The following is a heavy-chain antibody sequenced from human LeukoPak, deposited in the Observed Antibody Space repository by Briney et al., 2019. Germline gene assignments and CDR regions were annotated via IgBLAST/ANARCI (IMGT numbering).Heavy chain of an antibody. J-gene: IGHJ4*02. CDR3: AKDVLSKYQLTTLDY. V-gene: IGHV3-23*01. CDR2: ISGSGGST. Sequence: PSETLSLTCTVSGGSISSYYWSWVRQAPGKGLEWVSAISGSGGSTYYADSVKGRFTISRDNSKNTLYLQMNSLRAEDTAVYYCAKDVLSKYQLTTLDYWGQGTLVTVSS. CDR1: GGSISSYY. D-gene: IGHD2-2*01.